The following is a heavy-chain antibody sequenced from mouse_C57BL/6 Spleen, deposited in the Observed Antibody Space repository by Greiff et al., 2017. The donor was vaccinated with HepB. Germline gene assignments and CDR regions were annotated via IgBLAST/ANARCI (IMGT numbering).Heavy chain of an antibody. CDR3: ARNHYYRTREDYAMDY. CDR2: IDPSDSET. D-gene: IGHD2-12*01. Sequence: QVQLQQSGAELVRPGSSVKLSCKASGYTFTSYWMHWVKQRPIQGLEWIGNIDPSDSETHYNQKFKDKATLTVDKSSSTAYMQLSSLTSEDSAVYYCARNHYYRTREDYAMDYWGQGTSVTVSS. CDR1: GYTFTSYW. J-gene: IGHJ4*01. V-gene: IGHV1-52*01.